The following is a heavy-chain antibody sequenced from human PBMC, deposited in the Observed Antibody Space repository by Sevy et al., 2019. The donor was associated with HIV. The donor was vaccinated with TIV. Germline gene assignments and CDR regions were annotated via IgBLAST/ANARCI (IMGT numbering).Heavy chain of an antibody. CDR1: GFTFDDYA. V-gene: IGHV3-43D*03. CDR3: ARGANNLYN. CDR2: ISWDGGST. Sequence: GGSLRLSCAASGFTFDDYAMHWVRQAPGKGLEWVSLISWDGGSTYYADSVKGRFTISRDNSKNSLYLQMNSLRAEDTAVYYCARGANNLYNWGQGTLVTVSS. J-gene: IGHJ4*02. D-gene: IGHD3-10*01.